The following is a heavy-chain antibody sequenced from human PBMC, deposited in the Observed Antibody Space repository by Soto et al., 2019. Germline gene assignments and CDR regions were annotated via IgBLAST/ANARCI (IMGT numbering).Heavy chain of an antibody. D-gene: IGHD4-17*01. Sequence: QVQLQESGPGLVKPSETLSLTCTVSGDSISSYYWNWIRQPPGKGLEWIAYVHYSGRTNYNPSLKSRITISLDTSKNQCSLKLSAVTAADTAVYYCARGDYGDIDYWGQGTLVTVSS. V-gene: IGHV4-59*01. CDR2: VHYSGRT. J-gene: IGHJ4*02. CDR1: GDSISSYY. CDR3: ARGDYGDIDY.